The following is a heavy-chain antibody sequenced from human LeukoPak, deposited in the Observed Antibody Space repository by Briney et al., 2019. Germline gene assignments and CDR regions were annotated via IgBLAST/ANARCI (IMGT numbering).Heavy chain of an antibody. CDR2: INPNSGGT. J-gene: IGHJ6*02. V-gene: IGHV1-2*02. CDR3: ARRAVYYYYAMDV. D-gene: IGHD6-25*01. CDR1: GYTFTGYY. Sequence: ASVKVSCKASGYTFTGYYMHWVRQAPGQGLEWMGWINPNSGGTTYAQKFHGRVTMTSDTSISTAYMELSSLKSDDTAVYYCARRAVYYYYAMDVWGQGSTVTVSS.